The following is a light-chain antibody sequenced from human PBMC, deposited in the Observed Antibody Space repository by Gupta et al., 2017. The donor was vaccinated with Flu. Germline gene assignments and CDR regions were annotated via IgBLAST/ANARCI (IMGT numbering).Light chain of an antibody. V-gene: IGLV2-14*01. CDR3: SSHTNTNTLVV. CDR2: EVT. J-gene: IGLJ2*01. Sequence: QSALTAPASVSGSPAQAHTISCWGTSSDVGCYKYVSWYQQHPGKAPKLIIFEVTNRPSGVSNRFSGSKSGNTASLTISGLQAEDEADYYCSSHTNTNTLVVFGGGTKLTVL. CDR1: SSDVGCYKY.